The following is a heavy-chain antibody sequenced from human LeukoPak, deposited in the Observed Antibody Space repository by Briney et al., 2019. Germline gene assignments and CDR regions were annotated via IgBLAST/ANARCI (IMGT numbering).Heavy chain of an antibody. CDR3: AKAEVGAITIFDY. D-gene: IGHD1-26*01. Sequence: SETLSLTCTVSGGSITSGDYLWNWIRQPPGKGLEWIGYIHYNGNTYYNPSLKSRVTVSVDTSKNQFSLKLSSVTAADTAVYFCAKAEVGAITIFDYWGQGTLVSVSS. CDR2: IHYNGNT. J-gene: IGHJ4*02. V-gene: IGHV4-30-4*02. CDR1: GGSITSGDYL.